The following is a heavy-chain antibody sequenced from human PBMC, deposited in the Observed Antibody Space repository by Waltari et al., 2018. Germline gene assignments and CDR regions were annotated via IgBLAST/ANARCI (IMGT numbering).Heavy chain of an antibody. J-gene: IGHJ4*02. Sequence: VQLQQWGAGLLKASETLSLTCAVYGGSFSGYYWSWIGPPPGKGLEWIGEINHTGNTNYNPSLKSRVTISVDTSKNQFSLKLSSVTAADTAVYYCARSMVRGLIIIGYWGQGTLVTVSS. D-gene: IGHD3-10*01. CDR2: INHTGNT. V-gene: IGHV4-34*01. CDR3: ARSMVRGLIIIGY. CDR1: GGSFSGYY.